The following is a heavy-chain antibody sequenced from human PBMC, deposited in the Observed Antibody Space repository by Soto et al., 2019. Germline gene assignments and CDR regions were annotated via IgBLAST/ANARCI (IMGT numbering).Heavy chain of an antibody. CDR1: GYTFTSYD. CDR2: MNPNSGNT. V-gene: IGHV1-8*01. Sequence: QVQLGQSGAEVKKPGASVKVSCKASGYTFTSYDINWVRQATGQGLEWMGWMNPNSGNTGSAQKFQGRVTMTRNTSITTAYMELSRLRSEDTAVYYCARKRRDSSSWYNWFAPWRQGTLVTVSS. CDR3: ARKRRDSSSWYNWFAP. D-gene: IGHD6-13*01. J-gene: IGHJ5*02.